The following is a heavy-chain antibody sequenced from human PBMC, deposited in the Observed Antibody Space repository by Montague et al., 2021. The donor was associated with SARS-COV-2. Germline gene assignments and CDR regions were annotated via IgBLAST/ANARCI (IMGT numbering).Heavy chain of an antibody. Sequence: TLSLTCTVSGGSISSGGYYWSWIRQHPGKGLEWIGYIYYGGSTYYNPSLKSRVTISVDTPKNQFSLKLSSVTAADTAVYYCARAATITMIVVVIDAFDNWGQGTMVTVSS. V-gene: IGHV4-31*03. J-gene: IGHJ3*02. CDR3: ARAATITMIVVVIDAFDN. CDR2: IYYGGST. D-gene: IGHD3-22*01. CDR1: GGSISSGGYY.